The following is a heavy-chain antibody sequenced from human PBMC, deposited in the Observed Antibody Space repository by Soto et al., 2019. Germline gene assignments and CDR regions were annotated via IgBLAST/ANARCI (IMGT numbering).Heavy chain of an antibody. V-gene: IGHV3-23*01. CDR3: AKDWEDYYSSGSYPKN. CDR1: GFPFNSYA. D-gene: IGHD3-10*01. J-gene: IGHJ4*02. Sequence: EVQLLESGGGLVQPGGSLRLSCAASGFPFNSYAMSWVRQAPGKGLEWVSAISGSGGSPNYEDAVKGRFHISRDNSKNTLYLEMNSLRAEDTAVYDCAKDWEDYYSSGSYPKNWGQGTLVTVSS. CDR2: ISGSGGSP.